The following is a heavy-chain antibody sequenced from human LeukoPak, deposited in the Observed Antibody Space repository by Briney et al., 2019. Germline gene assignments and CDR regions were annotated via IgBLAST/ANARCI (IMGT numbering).Heavy chain of an antibody. CDR1: GFTFSSYA. Sequence: PGGSLRLSCAASGFTFSSYAMSWVRQAPGKGLEWVGRIKSKRDGETTEYAAPVKGRFTISRDDSENTLYLHVDSLNTDDTAVYYCKAWFTGRPEGGQGTLVTVSS. CDR2: IKSKRDGETT. CDR3: KAWFTGRPE. D-gene: IGHD3-10*01. J-gene: IGHJ4*02. V-gene: IGHV3-15*01.